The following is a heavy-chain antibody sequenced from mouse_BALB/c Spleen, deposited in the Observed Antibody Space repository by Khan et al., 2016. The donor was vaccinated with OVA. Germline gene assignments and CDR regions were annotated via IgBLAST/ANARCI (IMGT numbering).Heavy chain of an antibody. V-gene: IGHV2-3*01. J-gene: IGHJ4*01. CDR1: GFSLSSYG. Sequence: QVQLKESGPGLVAPSQSLSITCTVSGFSLSSYGVNWVRQPPGKGLEWLGVIWGDGSTNYHSTLMSRLSISKDNSQSQVFLKLRSLQTDDTATYYCAKWGTANYYVMDYWGQGTSGTVSS. D-gene: IGHD1-2*01. CDR3: AKWGTANYYVMDY. CDR2: IWGDGST.